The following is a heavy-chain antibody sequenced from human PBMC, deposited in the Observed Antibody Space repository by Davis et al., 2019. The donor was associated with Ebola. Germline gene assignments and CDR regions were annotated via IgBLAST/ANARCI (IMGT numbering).Heavy chain of an antibody. J-gene: IGHJ4*02. CDR2: INPSGGST. V-gene: IGHV1-46*01. Sequence: ASMKVSCKASGYTFTSYYMHWVRQAPGQGLEWMGIINPSGGSTSYAQKFQGRVTMTRDTSTSTVYMELSSLRSEDTAVYYCARAPYGGYYFDYWGQGTLVTVSS. D-gene: IGHD4-17*01. CDR3: ARAPYGGYYFDY. CDR1: GYTFTSYY.